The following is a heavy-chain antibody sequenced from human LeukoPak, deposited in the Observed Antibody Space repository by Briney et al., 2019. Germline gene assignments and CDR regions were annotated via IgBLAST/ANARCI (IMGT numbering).Heavy chain of an antibody. Sequence: GGSLRLSCAASGFTFSSYAMSWGRQAPGKGLEWVSAISGSGGSTYYADSVKGRFTISRDNSKNTLYLQMNSLRAEDTAVYYCAKDRRVRGVIDDNWFDPWGQGTLVTVSS. V-gene: IGHV3-23*01. CDR2: ISGSGGST. CDR3: AKDRRVRGVIDDNWFDP. J-gene: IGHJ5*02. D-gene: IGHD3-10*01. CDR1: GFTFSSYA.